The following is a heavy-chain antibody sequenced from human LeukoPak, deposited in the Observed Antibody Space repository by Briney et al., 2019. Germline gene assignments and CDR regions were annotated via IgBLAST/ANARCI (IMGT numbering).Heavy chain of an antibody. CDR2: IIPIFGTA. CDR3: ARERGYGSEGGYFDY. V-gene: IGHV1-69*01. J-gene: IGHJ4*02. Sequence: SVKVSCKASGGTFSSHAISWVRQAPGQGLEWMGGIIPIFGTANYAQKFQGRVTITADESTSTAYMELSSLRSEDTAVYYCARERGYGSEGGYFDYWGQGTLVTVSS. D-gene: IGHD4-17*01. CDR1: GGTFSSHA.